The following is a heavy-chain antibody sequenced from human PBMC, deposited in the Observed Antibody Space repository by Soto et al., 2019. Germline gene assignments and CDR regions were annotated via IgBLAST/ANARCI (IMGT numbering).Heavy chain of an antibody. V-gene: IGHV3-30*18. D-gene: IGHD6-13*01. CDR1: GFTFSSYG. CDR3: AKDMAEAGNNWFDP. Sequence: GGSLRLSCAAPGFTFSSYGMHWVRQAPGKGLEWVAVISYDGSNKYYADSVKGRFTISRDNSKNTLYLQMNSLRAEDTAVYYCAKDMAEAGNNWFDPWGQGTLVTVSS. J-gene: IGHJ5*02. CDR2: ISYDGSNK.